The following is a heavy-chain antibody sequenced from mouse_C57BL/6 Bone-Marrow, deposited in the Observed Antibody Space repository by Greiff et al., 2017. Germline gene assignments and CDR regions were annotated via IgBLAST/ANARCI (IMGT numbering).Heavy chain of an antibody. Sequence: QVHVKQSGAELVKPGASVKMSCKASGYTFTTYPLEWMKQNHGKSLAWIGNFHPYNDDSKYNEKFKGKATLTVEKSSNTVYLELSLLTSDDSAVYYCARSSTFFYFFDYWGQGTTLTVSS. CDR2: FHPYNDDS. D-gene: IGHD5-1*01. CDR1: GYTFTTYP. CDR3: ARSSTFFYFFDY. J-gene: IGHJ2*01. V-gene: IGHV1-47*01.